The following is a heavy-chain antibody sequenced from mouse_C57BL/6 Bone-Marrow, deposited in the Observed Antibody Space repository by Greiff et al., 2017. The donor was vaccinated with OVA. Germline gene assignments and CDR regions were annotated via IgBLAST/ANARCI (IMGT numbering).Heavy chain of an antibody. D-gene: IGHD2-3*01. CDR1: GFNIKDDY. CDR2: IDPENGDT. CDR3: TADGYYSDYYAMDY. Sequence: VQLKESGAELVRPGASVKLSCTASGFNIKDDYMHWVKQRPEQGLEWIGWIDPENGDTEYASKFQGKATITADTSSNTAYLQLSSLTSEDTAVYYCTADGYYSDYYAMDYWGQGTSVTVSS. J-gene: IGHJ4*01. V-gene: IGHV14-4*01.